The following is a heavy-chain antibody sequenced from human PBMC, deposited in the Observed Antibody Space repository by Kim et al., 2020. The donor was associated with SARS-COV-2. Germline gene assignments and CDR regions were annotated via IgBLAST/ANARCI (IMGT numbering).Heavy chain of an antibody. Sequence: SETLSLTCTVSGGSVSSGSYYWSWIRQPPGKGLEWIGYIYYSGSTNYNPSLKSLVTISVDTSKNQFSLKLSSVTAADTAVYYCARRRVVAARGSRLYYYYGMDVWGQGTTVTVSS. CDR1: GGSVSSGSYY. V-gene: IGHV4-61*01. CDR2: IYYSGST. CDR3: ARRRVVAARGSRLYYYYGMDV. D-gene: IGHD2-15*01. J-gene: IGHJ6*02.